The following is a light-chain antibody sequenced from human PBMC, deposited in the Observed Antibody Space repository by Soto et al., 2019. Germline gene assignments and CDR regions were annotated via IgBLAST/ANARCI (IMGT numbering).Light chain of an antibody. CDR2: AAS. J-gene: IGKJ1*01. Sequence: DTQMTQSPPSLSASVGDRVTITCRASQGISNYLAWYQQRPGKVPKLLIYAASTLQSGVPSRFSGSGSGTDFTLTISSLQPEDVANYYCQKYSSAPWTFGQGTKVEIK. CDR1: QGISNY. CDR3: QKYSSAPWT. V-gene: IGKV1-27*01.